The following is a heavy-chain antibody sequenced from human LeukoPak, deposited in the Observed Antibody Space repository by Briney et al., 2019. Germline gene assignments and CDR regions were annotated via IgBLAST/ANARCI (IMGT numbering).Heavy chain of an antibody. CDR2: ISGSGGST. CDR1: GLTFSSYA. Sequence: GGSLRLSCAAYGLTFSSYAMSWVRQAPGKVLEWVSAISGSGGSTYYADSVKGRFTISRDNSKNTLYLQMNSLRAEDRAVYYCAKGGYSSGWYRDYFDYWGQGTLVTVSS. V-gene: IGHV3-23*01. J-gene: IGHJ4*02. CDR3: AKGGYSSGWYRDYFDY. D-gene: IGHD6-19*01.